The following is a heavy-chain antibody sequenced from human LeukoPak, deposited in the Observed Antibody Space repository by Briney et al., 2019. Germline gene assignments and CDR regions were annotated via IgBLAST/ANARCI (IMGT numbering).Heavy chain of an antibody. Sequence: PSETLSLTCTVSGGSISSYYWSWIRQPPGKGLEWIGYIYYSGNTNYNPSLNSRVTISRDTFKNDFSLRLTSVTATDTAVYFCARGRVSSSTWYSTYYYYFYMDVWGKGTTVIVSS. D-gene: IGHD6-13*01. CDR2: IYYSGNT. CDR3: ARGRVSSSTWYSTYYYYFYMDV. CDR1: GGSISSYY. J-gene: IGHJ6*03. V-gene: IGHV4-59*01.